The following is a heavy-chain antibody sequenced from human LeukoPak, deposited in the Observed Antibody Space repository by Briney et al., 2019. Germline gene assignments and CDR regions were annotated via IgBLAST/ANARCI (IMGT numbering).Heavy chain of an antibody. CDR3: ASSSRAKTFDY. J-gene: IGHJ4*02. CDR2: IYYSGST. V-gene: IGHV4-59*01. D-gene: IGHD2-15*01. Sequence: SETLSLTCTVSGGSISSYYWSWIRQPPGKGLEWIGYIYYSGSTNYNPSLKSRVTISVDTSKNQFSLKLSSVTAADTAVYYCASSSRAKTFDYWGQGTLVTASS. CDR1: GGSISSYY.